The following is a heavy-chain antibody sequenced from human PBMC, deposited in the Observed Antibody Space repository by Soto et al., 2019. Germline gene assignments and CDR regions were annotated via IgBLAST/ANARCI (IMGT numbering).Heavy chain of an antibody. V-gene: IGHV1-3*01. J-gene: IGHJ4*01. CDR3: ASSIRLAGDY. CDR2: INAGNGKT. CDR1: GYTFTSYA. Sequence: QVQLVQSGAEVKKPGASVKVSCKASGYTFTSYAMHWVRQAPGQRLEWMGGINAGNGKTKYSPTFQGRVTITRDTSASTAYMVLRRLRCEDTAVYYSASSIRLAGDYWGHGTLVTVSS.